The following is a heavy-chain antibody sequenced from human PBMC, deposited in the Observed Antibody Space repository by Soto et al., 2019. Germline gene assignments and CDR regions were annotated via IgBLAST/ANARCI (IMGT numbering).Heavy chain of an antibody. D-gene: IGHD6-6*01. Sequence: GGSLRLSCATSGLTFSNYRMNWVREDTGKGLEWVASISGSGKDTFYRDSVKGRFTISRDNAESSLVLQMNSLTVDDTAVYHCARVHLVRTSSYYCGMDVWGPGTTVTVSS. CDR3: ARVHLVRTSSYYCGMDV. V-gene: IGHV3-21*06. J-gene: IGHJ6*02. CDR1: GLTFSNYR. CDR2: ISGSGKDT.